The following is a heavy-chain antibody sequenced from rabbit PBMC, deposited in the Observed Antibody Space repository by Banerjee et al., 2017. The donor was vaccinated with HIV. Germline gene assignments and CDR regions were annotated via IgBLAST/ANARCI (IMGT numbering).Heavy chain of an antibody. CDR2: IYAGSSGST. CDR3: ARRFAL. D-gene: IGHD3-3*01. J-gene: IGHJ3*01. Sequence: LEESGGGLVKPEGSLTLTCKASGFDFGSNAICWVRQAPGKGLEWIGTIYAGSSGSTYYASWAKGRFTISKTSSTTVTLQMTSLTAADTATYFCARRFALWGQGTLVTVS. V-gene: IGHV1S45*01. CDR1: GFDFGSNA.